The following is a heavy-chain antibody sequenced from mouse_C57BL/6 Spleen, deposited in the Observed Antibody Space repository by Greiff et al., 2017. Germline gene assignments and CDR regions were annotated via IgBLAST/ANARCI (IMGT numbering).Heavy chain of an antibody. CDR3: ARDYYGSSYGYYAMDY. D-gene: IGHD1-1*01. Sequence: EVHLVESGAELVQPGASVKLSCTASGFNIKDYYMHWVKQRTEQGLEWIGRIDPEDGETKYAPKFQGKATITADTSSNTAYLQLSSLTSEDTAVYYCARDYYGSSYGYYAMDYWGQGTSVTVSS. J-gene: IGHJ4*01. V-gene: IGHV14-2*01. CDR1: GFNIKDYY. CDR2: IDPEDGET.